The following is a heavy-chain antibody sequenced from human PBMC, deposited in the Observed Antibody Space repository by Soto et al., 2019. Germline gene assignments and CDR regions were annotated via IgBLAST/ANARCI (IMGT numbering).Heavy chain of an antibody. D-gene: IGHD4-17*01. Sequence: GGSLRLSCTVSGFAFNNYGINWVRQAPGKGLEWVSVVSGAGITTKYAASVKGRFTVSRDNSKNTLSLQMGSLRAEDTGIYYRAKGRLRGLDLGNFDYWGQGTRVIVSS. CDR1: GFAFNNYG. CDR3: AKGRLRGLDLGNFDY. J-gene: IGHJ4*02. V-gene: IGHV3-23*01. CDR2: VSGAGITT.